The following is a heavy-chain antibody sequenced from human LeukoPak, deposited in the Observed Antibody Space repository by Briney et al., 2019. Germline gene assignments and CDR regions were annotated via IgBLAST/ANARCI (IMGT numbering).Heavy chain of an antibody. J-gene: IGHJ5*02. CDR3: ARSGGRGWYPADH. D-gene: IGHD6-19*01. CDR1: GFTFSSYG. CDR2: IWYDGSNK. V-gene: IGHV3-33*01. Sequence: GGSLRLSCAASGFTFSSYGMHWVRQAPGKGLEWVAVIWYDGSNKYYADSVKGRFTISRDNSKNTMYLQMDSLRAEDTAVYYCARSGGRGWYPADHWGQGTLVTVSS.